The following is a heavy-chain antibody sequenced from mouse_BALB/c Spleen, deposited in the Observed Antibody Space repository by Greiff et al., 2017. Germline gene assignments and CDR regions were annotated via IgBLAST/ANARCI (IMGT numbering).Heavy chain of an antibody. V-gene: IGHV1-63*01. CDR1: GYAFTNYW. D-gene: IGHD2-3*01. CDR3: ARSVYDGYHRFAY. CDR2: IYPGSGNT. Sequence: QVQLQQSGAELVRPGTSVKISCKASGYAFTNYWLGWVKQRPGHGLEWIGDIYPGSGNTYYNEKFKGKATLTADKSSSTAYMQLSSLTSEDSAVYFCARSVYDGYHRFAYWGQGTLVTVSA. J-gene: IGHJ3*01.